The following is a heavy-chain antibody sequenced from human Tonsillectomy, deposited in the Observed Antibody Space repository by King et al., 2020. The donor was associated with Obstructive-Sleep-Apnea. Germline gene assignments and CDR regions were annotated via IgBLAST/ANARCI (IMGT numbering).Heavy chain of an antibody. CDR1: GFTFSNFW. CDR3: ASRPPAETYFGVFDF. Sequence: VQLVESGGGLVQPGGSLRLSCAASGFTFSNFWMTWVRQAPGKGPEWVSNIKQDRSETYYVDSVRGRFTISRDNAKNSLYLQMNNLRAEDTAVYYCASRPPAETYFGVFDFWGQGALVTVSS. V-gene: IGHV3-7*03. D-gene: IGHD3-10*01. CDR2: IKQDRSET. J-gene: IGHJ4*02.